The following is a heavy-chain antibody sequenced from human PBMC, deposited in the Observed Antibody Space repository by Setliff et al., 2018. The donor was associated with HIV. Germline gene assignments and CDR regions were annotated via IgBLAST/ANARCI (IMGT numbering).Heavy chain of an antibody. CDR2: ISAYNGNT. V-gene: IGHV1-18*01. J-gene: IGHJ6*02. CDR3: ATTGPYSGSLYGMDV. CDR1: GYTFTSYG. D-gene: IGHD1-26*01. Sequence: VASVKVSCKASGYTFTSYGISWVRQASGQGLEWMGWISAYNGNTNYAQKLQGRVTMTTDTSTDTAYMELSSLSFEDTAVYYCATTGPYSGSLYGMDVWGQGTTVTVSS.